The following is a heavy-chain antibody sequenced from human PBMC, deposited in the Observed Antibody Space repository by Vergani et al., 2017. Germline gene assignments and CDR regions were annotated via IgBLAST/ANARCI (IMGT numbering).Heavy chain of an antibody. CDR3: AKDCGYCSGGSCSVFDY. Sequence: EVQLLESGGGLVQPGGSLRLSCAASGFTFSSYAMSWVRQAPGKGLEWVSAISGSGGSTYYADSVKGRFTISRDKSKNTLYLQMNSLRAEDTAVYYCAKDCGYCSGGSCSVFDYWGQGTLVTVSS. CDR2: ISGSGGST. CDR1: GFTFSSYA. D-gene: IGHD2-15*01. V-gene: IGHV3-23*01. J-gene: IGHJ4*02.